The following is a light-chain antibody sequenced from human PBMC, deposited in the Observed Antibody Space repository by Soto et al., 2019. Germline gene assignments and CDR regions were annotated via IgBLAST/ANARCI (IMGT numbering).Light chain of an antibody. J-gene: IGLJ1*01. V-gene: IGLV2-11*01. CDR3: CSYAGSYV. CDR2: DVS. CDR1: NHDVGGYNY. Sequence: QAALTQPRSMSGSPGQSVTISCTGTNHDVGGYNYVSWYQQHPGKAPKLMIYDVSKRPSGVPDRFSGSKSGNTASLTISGLQAEDEADYYCCSYAGSYVFGTGTKVTVL.